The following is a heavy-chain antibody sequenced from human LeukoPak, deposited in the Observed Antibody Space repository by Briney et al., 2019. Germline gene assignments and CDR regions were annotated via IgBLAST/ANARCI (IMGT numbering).Heavy chain of an antibody. D-gene: IGHD2-15*01. CDR2: ISVYNGHT. J-gene: IGHJ5*02. Sequence: ASVKVSCKASGYTFTSYGISWVRQAPGQRLEWMGWISVYNGHTNYAQKLQDRVTMTTDTATNIAYMELRSLRSDDTAVYHCARFCSGGGCYHNWFDPWGQGTLVTVSS. CDR1: GYTFTSYG. CDR3: ARFCSGGGCYHNWFDP. V-gene: IGHV1-18*01.